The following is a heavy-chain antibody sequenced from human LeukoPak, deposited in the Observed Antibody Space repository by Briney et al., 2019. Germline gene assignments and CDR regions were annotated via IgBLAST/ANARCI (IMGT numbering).Heavy chain of an antibody. Sequence: GGSLRLSCAASGFTFSSYAMSWVRKAPGKGLEWVSAISGSGGSTYYADSVEGRFTISRDNSKNALYLQMNSLRAEDTAVYYCAKLEGRSMIVGYFQHWGQGTLVTVSS. CDR3: AKLEGRSMIVGYFQH. J-gene: IGHJ1*01. V-gene: IGHV3-23*01. CDR1: GFTFSSYA. D-gene: IGHD3-22*01. CDR2: ISGSGGST.